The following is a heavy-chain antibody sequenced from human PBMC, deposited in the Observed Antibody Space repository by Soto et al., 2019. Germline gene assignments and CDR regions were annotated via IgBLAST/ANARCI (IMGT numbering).Heavy chain of an antibody. CDR3: ARDLPLPPNSAICPYSSLFRSLFP. V-gene: IGHV1-69*13. J-gene: IGHJ5*02. Sequence: SVKLSCKASGGTFSSYAISWVRHAPGRGLEWMGGIIPIFGTANYAQKFQGRVTITADESTSTAYMELSSLRSEDTAVYYCARDLPLPPNSAICPYSSLFRSLFPWG. D-gene: IGHD2-15*01. CDR2: IIPIFGTA. CDR1: GGTFSSYA.